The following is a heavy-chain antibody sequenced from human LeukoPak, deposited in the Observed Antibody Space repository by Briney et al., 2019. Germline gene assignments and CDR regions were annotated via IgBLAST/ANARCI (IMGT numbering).Heavy chain of an antibody. Sequence: SETLSLTCTVSGGSISSYYWSWIRQPPGKGLEWIGYIYYSGSTNYNPSLKSRVTISVDTSKNQFSLKLSSVTVADTAVYYCARGDFCSGGSCLLYWGQGTLVTVSS. CDR1: GGSISSYY. V-gene: IGHV4-59*01. J-gene: IGHJ4*02. CDR3: ARGDFCSGGSCLLY. CDR2: IYYSGST. D-gene: IGHD2-15*01.